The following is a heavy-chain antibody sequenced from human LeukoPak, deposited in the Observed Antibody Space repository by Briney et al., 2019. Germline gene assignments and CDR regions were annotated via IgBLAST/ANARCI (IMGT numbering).Heavy chain of an antibody. Sequence: PGESLKISCKGSGYSFTSYWIGWVRQMPGKGLEWMGIIYPGDSDTRYNPSFQGQVTISADKSISTAYLQWGSLKASDTAIYYCARLGSIAAAGPDYWGQGTLVTVSS. V-gene: IGHV5-51*01. CDR3: ARLGSIAAAGPDY. J-gene: IGHJ4*02. CDR2: IYPGDSDT. CDR1: GYSFTSYW. D-gene: IGHD6-13*01.